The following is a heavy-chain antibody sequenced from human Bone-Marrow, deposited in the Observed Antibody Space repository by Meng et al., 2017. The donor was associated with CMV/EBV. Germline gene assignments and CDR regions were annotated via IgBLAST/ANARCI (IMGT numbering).Heavy chain of an antibody. CDR2: IYYSGST. CDR1: GGSISSSSYY. D-gene: IGHD1-7*01. Sequence: QLQLQESGPGLVKPSETLSLTCTVSGGSISSSSYYWGWIRQPPGKGLEWIGSIYYSGSTYYNPSLKSRVTISVDTSKNQFSLKLSSVTAADTAVYYCARDGDLYNWNYVSFDYWGQGTLVTVSS. V-gene: IGHV4-39*07. CDR3: ARDGDLYNWNYVSFDY. J-gene: IGHJ4*02.